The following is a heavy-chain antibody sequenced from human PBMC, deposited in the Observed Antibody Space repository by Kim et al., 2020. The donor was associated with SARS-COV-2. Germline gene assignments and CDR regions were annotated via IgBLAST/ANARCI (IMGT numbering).Heavy chain of an antibody. J-gene: IGHJ6*02. Sequence: ADSVKGRCTIARDNAKNSLYLQMNSLRAEDTAVYYCARDLVAVAGHGMDVWGQGTTVTVSS. D-gene: IGHD6-19*01. CDR3: ARDLVAVAGHGMDV. V-gene: IGHV3-21*01.